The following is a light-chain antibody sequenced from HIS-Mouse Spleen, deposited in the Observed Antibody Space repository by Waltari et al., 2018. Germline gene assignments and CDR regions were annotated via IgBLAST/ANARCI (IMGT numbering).Light chain of an antibody. J-gene: IGLJ2*01. CDR3: QAWDSSYSV. CDR1: KLGEKY. V-gene: IGLV3-1*01. Sequence: SYELTQPPSVSVSPGQTASITCSGDKLGEKYACWYQQKPGQYPVLVIYQDSKRPSGLPERFSGSNSGNTATLTISGTQAMDEADYYCQAWDSSYSVFGGGTKLTVL. CDR2: QDS.